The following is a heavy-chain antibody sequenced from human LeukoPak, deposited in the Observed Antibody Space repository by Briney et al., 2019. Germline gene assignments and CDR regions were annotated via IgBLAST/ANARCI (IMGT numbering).Heavy chain of an antibody. V-gene: IGHV3-66*01. Sequence: PGGSLRLSCAASEFTVSGDYMTWVRQAPGKGLEWVSVIHGGGYTYYADSVKGRFTISRDNAKNSLYLQMNSLRAEDTAVYYCARGIGSENWFDPWGQGTLVTVSS. CDR1: EFTVSGDY. CDR2: IHGGGYT. J-gene: IGHJ5*02. CDR3: ARGIGSENWFDP. D-gene: IGHD6-25*01.